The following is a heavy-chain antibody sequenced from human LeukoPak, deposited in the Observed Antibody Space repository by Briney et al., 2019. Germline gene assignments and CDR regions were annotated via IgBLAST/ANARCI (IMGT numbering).Heavy chain of an antibody. CDR3: AKDPNPFYDFWSGYK. CDR2: IGGRDDRT. V-gene: IGHV3-23*01. Sequence: GGSLRLSCAASGFTFTGHTMTWLRQAPGKGLEWVSIIGGRDDRTYYADSVKGRFTISRDNSKNILYVQMNSLRAEDTAVYYCAKDPNPFYDFWSGYKWGQGTLVTVSS. CDR1: GFTFTGHT. D-gene: IGHD3-3*01. J-gene: IGHJ4*02.